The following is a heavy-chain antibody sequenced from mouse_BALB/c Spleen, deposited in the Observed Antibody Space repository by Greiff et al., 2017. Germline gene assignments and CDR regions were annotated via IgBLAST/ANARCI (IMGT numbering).Heavy chain of an antibody. V-gene: IGHV1-42*01. CDR1: GYSFTGYY. CDR2: INPSTGGT. D-gene: IGHD2-14*01. CDR3: TRYYRYDGYFDV. J-gene: IGHJ1*01. Sequence: VQLKQSGPELVKPGASVKISCKASGYSFTGYYMHWVKQSPENSLEWIGEINPSTGGTSYNQKFKGKATLTVDKSSSTAYMQLKSLTSEESAVYYCTRYYRYDGYFDVWGAGTTVTVSS.